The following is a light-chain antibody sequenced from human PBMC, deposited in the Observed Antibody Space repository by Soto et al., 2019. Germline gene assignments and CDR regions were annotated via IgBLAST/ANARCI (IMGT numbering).Light chain of an antibody. CDR1: SSDVGGYDY. Sequence: QSALTQPASVSGSPGQSITLSCTGTSSDVGGYDYVSWYQQYPGKAPKLMIYEVSNRPSGVSHRFSGSKSGNTASLTISGLQAEDEADYYCFSYTNKNTRVXGGGTKVTVL. J-gene: IGLJ3*02. CDR3: FSYTNKNTRV. CDR2: EVS. V-gene: IGLV2-14*01.